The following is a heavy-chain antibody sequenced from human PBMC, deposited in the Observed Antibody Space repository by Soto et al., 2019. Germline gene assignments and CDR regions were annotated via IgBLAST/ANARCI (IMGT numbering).Heavy chain of an antibody. CDR3: ARDWPDTYCGGDCPLGYYYHGMDV. V-gene: IGHV1-69*01. CDR1: GGIFTNNA. Sequence: QVQVVQSGAEVKKPGSSVKVSCKVSGGIFTNNAISWVRQAPGQGLEWLGGVIPLFDTAYYAQIFRGRLRISADGATTTAYMELSGLTSADTAVYFCARDWPDTYCGGDCPLGYYYHGMDVWGQGTAVTVSS. J-gene: IGHJ6*02. CDR2: VIPLFDTA. D-gene: IGHD2-21*02.